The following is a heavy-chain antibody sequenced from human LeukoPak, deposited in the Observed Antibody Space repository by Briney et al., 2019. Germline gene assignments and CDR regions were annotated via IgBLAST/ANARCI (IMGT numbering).Heavy chain of an antibody. CDR3: ARTSPTSHFDF. CDR1: GFTFSTYC. Sequence: GGSLRLSCAASGFTFSTYCMHWVRQAPGQGLVWVSRINGDGSRSNYADSVKGRFTISRDNARNTLYLQMNSLRAEDTALYYCARTSPTSHFDFWGQGTLVTVSS. CDR2: INGDGSRS. D-gene: IGHD3-16*01. V-gene: IGHV3-74*01. J-gene: IGHJ4*02.